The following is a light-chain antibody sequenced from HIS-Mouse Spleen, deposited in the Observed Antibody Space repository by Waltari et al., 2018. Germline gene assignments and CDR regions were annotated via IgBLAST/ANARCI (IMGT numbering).Light chain of an antibody. Sequence: QSALTQPRSVSGSPGQSVTISCTGTSSDVGGYNYVSWYQQHPGKAPNVMIYDVSKRPSGVPDRFSGSKSGNTASLTISGLQAEDEADYYCCSYAGSYTVFGGGTKLTVL. CDR2: DVS. J-gene: IGLJ2*01. V-gene: IGLV2-11*01. CDR3: CSYAGSYTV. CDR1: SSDVGGYNY.